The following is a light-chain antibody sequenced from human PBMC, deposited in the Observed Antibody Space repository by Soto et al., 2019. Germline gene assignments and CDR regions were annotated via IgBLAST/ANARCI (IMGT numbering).Light chain of an antibody. Sequence: QSVLTQPPSVSAAPGQKVTISCSGSSSNIGTKYVSWYQHLPGTAPKLLIYDDNKRPSGIPDRFSGSKSGTSATLGITGLQTGDEADDYCGTWDLSLSGVVFGGGTKLTVL. CDR1: SSNIGTKY. V-gene: IGLV1-51*01. CDR3: GTWDLSLSGVV. J-gene: IGLJ2*01. CDR2: DDN.